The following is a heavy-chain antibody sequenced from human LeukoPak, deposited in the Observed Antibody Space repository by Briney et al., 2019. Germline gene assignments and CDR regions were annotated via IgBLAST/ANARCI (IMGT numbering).Heavy chain of an antibody. Sequence: GGSLRLSCAASGFTFSNAWMSWVRQAPGKGLEWVGRIKSKTDGGTTDYAAPVKGRFTISRDDSKNTLCLQMNSLKTEDTAVYYCTTGIAVAGTLSDYWGQGTLVTVSS. J-gene: IGHJ4*02. CDR1: GFTFSNAW. CDR3: TTGIAVAGTLSDY. V-gene: IGHV3-15*01. CDR2: IKSKTDGGTT. D-gene: IGHD6-19*01.